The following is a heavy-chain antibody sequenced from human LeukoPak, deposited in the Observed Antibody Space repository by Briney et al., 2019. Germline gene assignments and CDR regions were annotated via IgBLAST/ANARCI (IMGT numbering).Heavy chain of an antibody. CDR2: IYTTGTT. J-gene: IGHJ4*02. D-gene: IGHD3-22*01. CDR3: AREPTYYYDSSGYHDPGG. CDR1: DTSINTYY. V-gene: IGHV4-4*07. Sequence: SETLSLTCTVSDTSINTYYWSWIRQPAGKGLEWIGHIYTTGTTNYNPSLKSRVTMSIDTSKNQFSLNLRSVTAADTAVYYCAREPTYYYDSSGYHDPGGWGQGTLVTVSS.